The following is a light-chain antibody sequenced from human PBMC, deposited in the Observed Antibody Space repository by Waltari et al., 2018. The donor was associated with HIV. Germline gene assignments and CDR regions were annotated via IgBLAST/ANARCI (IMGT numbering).Light chain of an antibody. CDR2: SND. CDR1: SSNIGSKP. J-gene: IGLJ3*02. V-gene: IGLV1-44*01. Sequence: QSVLTQPPSASGTPGQRVAISCSGSSSNIGSKPVNWYAQLPGAAPQLLMYSNDQRPSGVPDRVSGSKSGTSASLAISGLQSEDEADYYCAAWDDSLNGVVFGGGTKLTVL. CDR3: AAWDDSLNGVV.